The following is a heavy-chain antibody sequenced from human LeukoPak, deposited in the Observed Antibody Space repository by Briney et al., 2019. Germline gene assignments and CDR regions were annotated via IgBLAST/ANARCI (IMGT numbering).Heavy chain of an antibody. Sequence: SETLSLTCTVSGGSIISSSYYWGWICQPPGKGLEWIGNIYPSGSTYYNPSLKSRLTISLDTSKNQFSLKLSSVTAANTAVYYCARSISNYLFDPWGQGTLVTVSS. V-gene: IGHV4-39*01. CDR3: ARSISNYLFDP. D-gene: IGHD4-11*01. J-gene: IGHJ5*02. CDR2: IYPSGST. CDR1: GGSIISSSYY.